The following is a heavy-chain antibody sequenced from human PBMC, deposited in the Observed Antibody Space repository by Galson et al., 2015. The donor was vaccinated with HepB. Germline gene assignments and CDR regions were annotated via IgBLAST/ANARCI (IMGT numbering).Heavy chain of an antibody. V-gene: IGHV3-23*01. J-gene: IGHJ4*02. Sequence: SLRLSCAASGFTFSSYAMSWVRQAPGKGLEWVSAISGSGGSTYYADSVKGRFTISRDNSKNTLYLQMNSLRAEDTAVYYCTYDSSGYYLYYFDYWGQGTLVTVSS. CDR3: TYDSSGYYLYYFDY. CDR1: GFTFSSYA. CDR2: ISGSGGST. D-gene: IGHD3-22*01.